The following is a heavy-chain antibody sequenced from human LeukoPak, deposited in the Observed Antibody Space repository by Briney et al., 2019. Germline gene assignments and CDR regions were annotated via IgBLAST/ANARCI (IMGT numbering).Heavy chain of an antibody. CDR1: GGSISSYY. CDR2: IYYSGST. CDR3: AKTIIDSSGYLEAFDI. Sequence: SETLSLTCTVSGGSISSYYWSWIRQPPGKGLERIGYIYYSGSTNYNPSLKSRVTISVDTSKNQFSLKLSSVTAADTAVYYCAKTIIDSSGYLEAFDIWGQGTMVTVSS. D-gene: IGHD3-22*01. V-gene: IGHV4-59*08. J-gene: IGHJ3*02.